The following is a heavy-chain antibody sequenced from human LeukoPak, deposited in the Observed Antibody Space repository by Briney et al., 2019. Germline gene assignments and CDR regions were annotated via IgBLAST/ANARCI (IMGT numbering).Heavy chain of an antibody. J-gene: IGHJ4*02. CDR3: AKDSNARYISSWYPAY. CDR2: SSGCGGRT. Sequence: GRSLTPACPASGFTLSSHAVRWVSQVEGELLEWDSASSGCGGRTLYVVSLKGRLTITRENRKNTLYLQMKRLRAEDTAVYNCAKDSNARYISSWYPAYWGQGTLVTVSS. V-gene: IGHV3-23*01. CDR1: GFTLSSHA. D-gene: IGHD6-13*01.